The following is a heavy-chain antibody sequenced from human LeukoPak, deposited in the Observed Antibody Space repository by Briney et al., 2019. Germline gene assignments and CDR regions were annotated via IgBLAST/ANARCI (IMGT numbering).Heavy chain of an antibody. J-gene: IGHJ4*02. V-gene: IGHV4-59*08. CDR2: IHYSGST. CDR1: GGSTSGFH. Sequence: SETLSLTCTVSGGSTSGFHWSWIRQPPGKGLEWIGYIHYSGSTDYNPSLKSRVTISVDTSKNQFSLKLSSVTAADTAVYYCTRHLDYYGSGSYEYWGQGTLSPSPQ. D-gene: IGHD3-10*01. CDR3: TRHLDYYGSGSYEY.